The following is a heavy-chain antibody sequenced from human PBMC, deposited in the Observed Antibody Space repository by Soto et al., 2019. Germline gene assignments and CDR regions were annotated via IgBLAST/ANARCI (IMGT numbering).Heavy chain of an antibody. CDR2: IIPIFGTA. V-gene: IGHV1-69*13. J-gene: IGHJ5*02. Sequence: ASVKVSCKASGGTFSSYAISWVRQAPGQGLEWMGGIIPIFGTANYAQKFQGRVTITADESTSTAYMELSSLRSEDTAVYYCARVSRIAAAGTRGWFDPWGQGTLVTVSS. D-gene: IGHD6-13*01. CDR1: GGTFSSYA. CDR3: ARVSRIAAAGTRGWFDP.